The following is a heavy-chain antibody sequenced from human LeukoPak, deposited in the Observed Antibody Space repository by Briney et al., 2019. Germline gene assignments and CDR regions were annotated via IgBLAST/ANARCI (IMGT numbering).Heavy chain of an antibody. CDR1: GGSISSSSYY. D-gene: IGHD3-16*01. Sequence: SETLSLTCTVSGGSISSSSYYWGWIRQPPGKGLEWIGSIYYSGSTYYNPSLKSRVTISVDTSKNQFSLKLSSVTAADTAVYYCARDRLRRFIVPGWFDPWGQGTLVTVSS. CDR3: ARDRLRRFIVPGWFDP. CDR2: IYYSGST. J-gene: IGHJ5*02. V-gene: IGHV4-39*07.